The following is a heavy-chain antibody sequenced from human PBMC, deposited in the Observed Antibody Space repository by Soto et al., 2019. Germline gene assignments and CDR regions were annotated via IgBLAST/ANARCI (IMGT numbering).Heavy chain of an antibody. Sequence: SETLSLTCTVSGGSFKSGSYSWSWIRQPPGKGLEWIGYVYHTGRTSYNPSLKSRVSISVDTSKNQFSLKLSSVTAADTAVYYCARDAFYYYGMDVWGQGTTVTVSS. CDR3: ARDAFYYYGMDV. V-gene: IGHV4-61*01. CDR2: VYHTGRT. CDR1: GGSFKSGSYS. J-gene: IGHJ6*02.